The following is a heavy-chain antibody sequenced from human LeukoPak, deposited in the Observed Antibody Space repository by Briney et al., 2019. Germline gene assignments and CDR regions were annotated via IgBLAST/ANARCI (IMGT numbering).Heavy chain of an antibody. CDR1: GFTFSSYA. J-gene: IGHJ4*02. CDR3: ATLDSGSYGGYFDY. Sequence: PGGSLRLSCAASGFTFSSYAMSWVRQAPGKGLEWVSAISGSGGSTYYADSVKGRFTISRDNSKNTLYLQMNSLRAEDTAVYYCATLDSGSYGGYFDYWGQGTLVTVSS. CDR2: ISGSGGST. D-gene: IGHD1-26*01. V-gene: IGHV3-23*01.